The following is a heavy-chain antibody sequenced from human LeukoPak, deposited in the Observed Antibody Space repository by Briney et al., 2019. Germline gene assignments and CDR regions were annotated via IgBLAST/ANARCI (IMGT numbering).Heavy chain of an antibody. CDR2: FDPEDGET. D-gene: IGHD4-17*01. CDR1: GYTLTELS. V-gene: IGHV1-24*01. J-gene: IGHJ4*02. CDR3: ARVSPNTVTTLQYFDY. Sequence: ASVKVSCKVSGYTLTELSMHWVRQAPGKGLEWMGGFDPEDGETIYAQTFQGRVTMTEDTSKDTAYMDLSSLRSEDTAVYYCARVSPNTVTTLQYFDYWGQGTLVTVSS.